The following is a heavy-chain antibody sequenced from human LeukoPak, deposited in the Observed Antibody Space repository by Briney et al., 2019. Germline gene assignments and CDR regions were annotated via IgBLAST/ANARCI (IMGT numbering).Heavy chain of an antibody. CDR1: GYTFTGYY. CDR3: ARDERRRYYDSSGYSHLDDY. V-gene: IGHV1-2*02. CDR2: INPNSDGT. J-gene: IGHJ4*02. Sequence: GASAKVSCKASGYTFTGYYMHWVRQAPGQGLEWMGWINPNSDGTNYAQKFQGRVTMTRDTSISTAYMERSRLRSDDTAVYYCARDERRRYYDSSGYSHLDDYWGQGTLVTVSS. D-gene: IGHD3-22*01.